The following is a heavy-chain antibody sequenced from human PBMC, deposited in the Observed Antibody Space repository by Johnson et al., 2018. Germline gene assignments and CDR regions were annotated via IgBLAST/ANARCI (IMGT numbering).Heavy chain of an antibody. V-gene: IGHV1-46*01. CDR1: GYTFTSYY. CDR2: INPSAGST. CDR3: ARVPGAIVVVPAAPDYYMDV. D-gene: IGHD2-2*01. Sequence: QVQLQESGAEVKKPGASVKVSCKASGYTFTSYYMHWVRLAPGQGLEWMGVINPSAGSTSYAQKFLGRVSMTRDTSTSTVYMELSSLRPEDSAVYYCARVPGAIVVVPAAPDYYMDVWGKGTTVTVSS. J-gene: IGHJ6*03.